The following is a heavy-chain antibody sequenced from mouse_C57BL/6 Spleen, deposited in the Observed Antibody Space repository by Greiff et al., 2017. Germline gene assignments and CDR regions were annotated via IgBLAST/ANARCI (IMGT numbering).Heavy chain of an antibody. V-gene: IGHV1-22*01. Sequence: EVQLVESGPELVKPGASVKMSCKASGYTFTDYNMHWVKQSHGKSLEWIGYINPNNGGTSYNQKFKGKATLTVNKSSSTAYMELRSLTSEDSAVYYCARGGYSNYWYFDVWGTGTTVTVSS. CDR1: GYTFTDYN. J-gene: IGHJ1*03. CDR3: ARGGYSNYWYFDV. D-gene: IGHD2-5*01. CDR2: INPNNGGT.